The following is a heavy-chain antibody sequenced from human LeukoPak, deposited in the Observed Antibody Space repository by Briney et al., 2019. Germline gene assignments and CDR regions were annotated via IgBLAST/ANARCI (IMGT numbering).Heavy chain of an antibody. CDR2: INHSGST. CDR1: GGSFSGYY. D-gene: IGHD2-2*01. J-gene: IGHJ5*02. Sequence: SETLSLTCAVYGGSFSGYYWSWIRQPPGKGLEWIGEINHSGSTNYNPSLKSRVTISVDTSKNQFSLKLSSVTAADTAVYYCARGYIVVVPAARRFDPWGQGTLVTVSS. V-gene: IGHV4-34*01. CDR3: ARGYIVVVPAARRFDP.